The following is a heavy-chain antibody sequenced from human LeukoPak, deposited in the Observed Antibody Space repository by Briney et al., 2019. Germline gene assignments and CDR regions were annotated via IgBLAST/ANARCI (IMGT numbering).Heavy chain of an antibody. CDR3: TTDNEGFLLLDY. CDR1: EYPFTRAW. Sequence: GGSLRLSCAVSEYPFTRAWMTWVRQAPGKGLEWVGRIKSKTDGGTTDYAAPVKGRFTISRDDSKNTLYLQMNSLKTEDTAVYYCTTDNEGFLLLDYWGQGTLVTVSS. CDR2: IKSKTDGGTT. J-gene: IGHJ4*02. V-gene: IGHV3-15*01. D-gene: IGHD2-21*02.